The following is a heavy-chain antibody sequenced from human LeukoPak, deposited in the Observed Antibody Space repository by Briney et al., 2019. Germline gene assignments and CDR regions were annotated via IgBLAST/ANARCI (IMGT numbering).Heavy chain of an antibody. Sequence: ASVKVSCKASGYTFTSYGIGWVRQAPGQGLEWMGWISAYNGNTNYAQKLQGRVTMNTDTSTSTAYMELRSLRSDDTAVYYCATRVGCSSTSCYHDAFDIWGQGTMVTVSS. CDR1: GYTFTSYG. CDR3: ATRVGCSSTSCYHDAFDI. CDR2: ISAYNGNT. V-gene: IGHV1-18*01. D-gene: IGHD2-2*01. J-gene: IGHJ3*02.